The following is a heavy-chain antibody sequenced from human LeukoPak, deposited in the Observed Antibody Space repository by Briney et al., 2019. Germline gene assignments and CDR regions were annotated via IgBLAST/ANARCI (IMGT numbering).Heavy chain of an antibody. CDR3: ARSTAGLDY. CDR1: GFTFSNYW. J-gene: IGHJ4*02. Sequence: GGSLRLSCAASGFTFSNYWMSWVQQAPGKGLEWVANIRQDGSEKYYVDSMRGRFTISRDNAKNSLYLQMSSLRAEDTAVYYCARSTAGLDYWGQGTLVTVSS. D-gene: IGHD1-1*01. V-gene: IGHV3-7*01. CDR2: IRQDGSEK.